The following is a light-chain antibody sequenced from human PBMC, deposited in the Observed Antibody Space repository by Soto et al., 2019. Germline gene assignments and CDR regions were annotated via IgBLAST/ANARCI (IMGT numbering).Light chain of an antibody. Sequence: EIVLTQSPATLSLSPGERATLSCRASQSVSNFLAWYLQRPGQAPRLLIFDASKRAAGVPARFSGSGSGTDFTLTISILEPEDFVVYYCQQRSSWPITFGQGTRREIK. CDR2: DAS. J-gene: IGKJ5*01. CDR1: QSVSNF. V-gene: IGKV3-11*01. CDR3: QQRSSWPIT.